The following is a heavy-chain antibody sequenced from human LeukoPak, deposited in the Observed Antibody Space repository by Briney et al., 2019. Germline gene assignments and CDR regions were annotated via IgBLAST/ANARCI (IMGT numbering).Heavy chain of an antibody. J-gene: IGHJ4*02. CDR2: ISSSGSTI. D-gene: IGHD6-19*01. CDR3: ARGENPGIALAGTGFDY. V-gene: IGHV3-48*03. Sequence: GGSLRLSCAASGFTFSSYEINWVRQAPGKGLGWVSYISSSGSTIYYADSVKGRFTISRDNAKNSLYLQMNSLRAEDTAVYYCARGENPGIALAGTGFDYWGQGTLVTVSS. CDR1: GFTFSSYE.